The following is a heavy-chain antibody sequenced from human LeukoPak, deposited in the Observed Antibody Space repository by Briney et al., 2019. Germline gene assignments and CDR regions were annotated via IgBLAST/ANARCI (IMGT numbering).Heavy chain of an antibody. CDR1: GFTFRSYG. CDR3: ARDHTTAAGSFDY. Sequence: GGSLRLSCAASGFTFRSYGMNWVRQAPGKGLEWVSGISGSGGSTYYADSVKGRFTISRDNSKNTLYLQMNSLRAEDTAVYYCARDHTTAAGSFDYWGQGTLVTVSS. CDR2: ISGSGGST. V-gene: IGHV3-23*01. D-gene: IGHD6-13*01. J-gene: IGHJ4*02.